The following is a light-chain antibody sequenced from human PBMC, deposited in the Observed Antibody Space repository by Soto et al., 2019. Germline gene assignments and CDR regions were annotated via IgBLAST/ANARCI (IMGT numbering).Light chain of an antibody. CDR1: QSVSIW. CDR2: DAS. V-gene: IGKV1-5*01. Sequence: DIHLTQSPSTLSASVGDRVTITCRASQSVSIWLAWYRQKPGKAPEVLVWDASSLQRGVPSRFSGSGSGTEFTLTISSLQPDDFATYYCQQYNRLITFGQGTRLEIK. CDR3: QQYNRLIT. J-gene: IGKJ5*01.